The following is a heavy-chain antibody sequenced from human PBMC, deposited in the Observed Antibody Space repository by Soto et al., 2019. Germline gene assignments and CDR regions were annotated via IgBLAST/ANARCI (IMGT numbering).Heavy chain of an antibody. J-gene: IGHJ6*02. CDR3: ARDAYGMDV. CDR2: IIPVFGRA. V-gene: IGHV1-69*01. CDR1: GGTFSSYS. Sequence: QVHLVQSGAEVKKPGSSVKVSCEASGGTFSSYSINRVRQAPGQGLEWMGGIIPVFGRANYARKFRGRVTITADGSTNKVYMELSSVTSEDTAVYYCARDAYGMDVWGQGTTVTVSS.